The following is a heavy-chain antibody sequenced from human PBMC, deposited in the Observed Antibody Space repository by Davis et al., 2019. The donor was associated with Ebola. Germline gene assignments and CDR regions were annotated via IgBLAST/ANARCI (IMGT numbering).Heavy chain of an antibody. D-gene: IGHD6-13*01. CDR3: ARARGQQLVEVDY. CDR2: ISQSGST. Sequence: SETLSLTCAVSGDSISSSNWWSWVRQPPGKGLEWIGEISQSGSTNYNPSLKSRVTISVDTSKNQFSLKLSPVTAADTAVYYCARARGQQLVEVDYWGQGTLVTVSS. J-gene: IGHJ4*02. CDR1: GDSISSSNW. V-gene: IGHV4-4*02.